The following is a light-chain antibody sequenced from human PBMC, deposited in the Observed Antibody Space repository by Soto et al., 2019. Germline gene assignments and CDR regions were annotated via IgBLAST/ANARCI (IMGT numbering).Light chain of an antibody. CDR1: SSDGGAYNY. J-gene: IGLJ1*01. CDR3: SSYTSSSTLDV. Sequence: QSALTQPASVSGSPGQSITISCTGTSSDGGAYNYVSWYQQHPGKAPKLMIYEDSNRPSGVSNRFSGSKSGNTASLTISGLQAEDEADYYCSSYTSSSTLDVFGTGTKLTVL. CDR2: EDS. V-gene: IGLV2-14*01.